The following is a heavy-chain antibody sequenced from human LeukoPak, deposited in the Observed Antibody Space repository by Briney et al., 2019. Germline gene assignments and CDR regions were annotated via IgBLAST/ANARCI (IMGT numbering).Heavy chain of an antibody. Sequence: ASVKVSCKVSGYTLTELSMHWVRQAPGKGLEWMGGFDPEDGETIYAQKFQGRVTMTEDTSTDTAYMELSSLRSEDTAVYYCAILLAGDRPFDYWGQGTLVTVSS. CDR3: AILLAGDRPFDY. V-gene: IGHV1-24*01. CDR2: FDPEDGET. D-gene: IGHD7-27*01. CDR1: GYTLTELS. J-gene: IGHJ4*02.